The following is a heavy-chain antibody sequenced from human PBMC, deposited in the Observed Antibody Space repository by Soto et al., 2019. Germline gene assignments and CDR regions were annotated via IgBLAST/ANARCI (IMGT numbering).Heavy chain of an antibody. V-gene: IGHV1-24*01. CDR1: GYTLTELS. CDR3: ATDHSGYKKSYYYYYGMDV. CDR2: FDPEDGET. Sequence: QVQLVQSGAEVKKPGASVKVSCKVSGYTLTELSMHWVRQAPGKGLEWMGGFDPEDGETIYAQKFQGRVTMTEDTSTDTAYMELSSLRSEDTAVYYCATDHSGYKKSYYYYYGMDVWGQGTTVTVSS. D-gene: IGHD5-12*01. J-gene: IGHJ6*02.